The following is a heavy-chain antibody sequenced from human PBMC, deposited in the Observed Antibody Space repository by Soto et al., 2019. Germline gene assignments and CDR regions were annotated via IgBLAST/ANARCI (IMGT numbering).Heavy chain of an antibody. CDR3: ARDKITGLFDY. J-gene: IGHJ4*02. CDR2: INHSGST. Sequence: PSGTLSLTCAVYGGSFSGYHWTWIRQPPGTGLEWIGEINHSGSTNYNPSLKSRVTISVDTSKNQFSLKLTSVTAADTAVYYCARDKITGLFDYWGQGTLVTVSS. V-gene: IGHV4-34*01. D-gene: IGHD2-8*02. CDR1: GGSFSGYH.